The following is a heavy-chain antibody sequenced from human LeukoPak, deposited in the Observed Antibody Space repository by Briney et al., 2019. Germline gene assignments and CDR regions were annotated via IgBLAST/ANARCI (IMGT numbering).Heavy chain of an antibody. Sequence: PSETLSLTCTVSGYSISSGYYWGWIRQPPGKGLEWIGSIYHSGSTYYNPSLKSRVTISVDTSKNQFSLKLSSVTAADTAVYYCARAKLGIVVVTSFYFDYWGQGTLVTVSS. CDR3: ARAKLGIVVVTSFYFDY. CDR2: IYHSGST. D-gene: IGHD3-22*01. V-gene: IGHV4-38-2*02. CDR1: GYSISSGYY. J-gene: IGHJ4*02.